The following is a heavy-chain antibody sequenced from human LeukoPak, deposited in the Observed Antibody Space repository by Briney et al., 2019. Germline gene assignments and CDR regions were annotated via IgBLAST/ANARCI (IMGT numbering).Heavy chain of an antibody. CDR1: GFTFSHYG. Sequence: GGTLRLSCAASGFTFSHYGMTWVRQAPGKGLEWVSAISGSGGSTYYAGSVKGRFTISRDNSKNTLYLQMNSLRAEDTAVYYCAKGPLLWDWGQGTLVTVSS. CDR2: ISGSGGST. V-gene: IGHV3-23*01. J-gene: IGHJ4*02. CDR3: AKGPLLWD. D-gene: IGHD2/OR15-2a*01.